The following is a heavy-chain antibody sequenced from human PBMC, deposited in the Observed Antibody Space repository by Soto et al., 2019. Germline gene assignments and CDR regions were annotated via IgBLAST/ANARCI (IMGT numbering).Heavy chain of an antibody. Sequence: ASVKVSCKASGYTFTSYGISWVRQAPGQGLEWMGWISAYNGNTNYAQKLQGRVTMTTDTSTSTAYMELRSLRSDDTAVYYCAPQPAYSSSWYSDYWGQRTPVTVSS. V-gene: IGHV1-18*01. D-gene: IGHD6-13*01. J-gene: IGHJ4*02. CDR1: GYTFTSYG. CDR2: ISAYNGNT. CDR3: APQPAYSSSWYSDY.